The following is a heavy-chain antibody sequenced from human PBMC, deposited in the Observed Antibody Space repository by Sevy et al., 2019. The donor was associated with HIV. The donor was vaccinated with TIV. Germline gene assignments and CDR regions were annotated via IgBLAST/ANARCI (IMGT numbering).Heavy chain of an antibody. CDR1: GYTFTSYG. D-gene: IGHD5-12*01. V-gene: IGHV1-18*01. CDR3: AWVDGGVATKFDH. CDR2: INPSNGNS. Sequence: ASVKVSCKASGYTFTSYGSSSVRQAPGQGREWMGGINPSNGNSNSAQKLQGRATMTTDTFTNTAYMELRSLRYDDTAVYYCAWVDGGVATKFDHWGQGTLVTVSS. J-gene: IGHJ4*02.